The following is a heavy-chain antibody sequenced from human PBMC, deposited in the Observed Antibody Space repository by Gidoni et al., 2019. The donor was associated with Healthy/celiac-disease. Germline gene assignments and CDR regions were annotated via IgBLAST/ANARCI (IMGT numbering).Heavy chain of an antibody. CDR3: ARERQYYDFWSGYYILDY. Sequence: QVQLPESGPGLVKPSQTLSPTCTVSGGSLRTGRYYWSWIRQPAGKGLEWIGRIYTSGSTNYNPALKSRGTISVDTSKNQFSLKLSSVTAADTAVYYCARERQYYDFWSGYYILDYWGQGTLVTVSS. J-gene: IGHJ4*02. D-gene: IGHD3-3*01. CDR2: IYTSGST. V-gene: IGHV4-61*02. CDR1: GGSLRTGRYY.